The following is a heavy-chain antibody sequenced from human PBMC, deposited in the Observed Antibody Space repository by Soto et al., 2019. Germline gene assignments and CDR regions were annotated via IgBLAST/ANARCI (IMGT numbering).Heavy chain of an antibody. V-gene: IGHV4-4*02. D-gene: IGHD2-2*01. CDR3: ARVVGGYYYGMDV. Sequence: QVQLQESGPGLVKPSGTLSLTCAVSGGSISSSNWWSWVRQPPGKGLEWIGEIYHSGSTNYNPSLKNRVTISVDKSKNQFPLKLSSVTAADTAVYYCARVVGGYYYGMDVWGQGTTVTVSS. J-gene: IGHJ6*02. CDR2: IYHSGST. CDR1: GGSISSSNW.